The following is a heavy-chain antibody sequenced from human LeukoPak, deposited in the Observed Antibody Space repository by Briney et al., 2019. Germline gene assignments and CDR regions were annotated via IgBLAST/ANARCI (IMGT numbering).Heavy chain of an antibody. CDR1: GFAFGYYA. V-gene: IGHV3-49*04. CDR3: TREYSAYSDY. Sequence: PGGSLRLSCTASGFAFGYYAMSWVRQAPGKGLEWVGFIRSKAYGGTTEYAASVEGRFTISRDDSKSIAYLQMNSLRTEDTAVYYCTREYSAYSDYWGQGTLVTVSS. CDR2: IRSKAYGGTT. J-gene: IGHJ4*02. D-gene: IGHD5-12*01.